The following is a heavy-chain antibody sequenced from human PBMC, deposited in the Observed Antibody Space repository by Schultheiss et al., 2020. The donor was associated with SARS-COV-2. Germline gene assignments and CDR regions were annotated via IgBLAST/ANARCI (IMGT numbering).Heavy chain of an antibody. J-gene: IGHJ6*02. CDR2: ISAHNDLT. V-gene: IGHV1-18*04. CDR1: GYSFSNYG. CDR3: ANHWRGNSWFYHYGMDV. D-gene: IGHD1-1*01. Sequence: ASVKVSCRASGYSFSNYGISWVRQAPGQGLEWMGWISAHNDLTKYAQKFQGRVTMTTLTSTTTAYMELRSLRSDDTAVYYCANHWRGNSWFYHYGMDVWGQGTAVTVSS.